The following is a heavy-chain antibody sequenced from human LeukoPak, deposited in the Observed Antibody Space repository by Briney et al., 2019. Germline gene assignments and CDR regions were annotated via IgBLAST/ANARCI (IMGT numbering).Heavy chain of an antibody. J-gene: IGHJ4*02. CDR3: ARFSSGTTVPDY. CDR1: GGSISSGGYY. D-gene: IGHD1-1*01. V-gene: IGHV4-61*08. Sequence: SETLSLTCTVSGGSISSGGYYWSWIRQPPGKGLEWIGYIYYSGGTNYNPSLKSRVTISVDTSKNQFSLKLTSVTAAETAVYYCARFSSGTTVPDYWGQGTLVAVSS. CDR2: IYYSGGT.